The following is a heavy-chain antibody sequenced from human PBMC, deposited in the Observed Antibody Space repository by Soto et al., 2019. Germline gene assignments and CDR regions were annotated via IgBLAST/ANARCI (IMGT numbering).Heavy chain of an antibody. D-gene: IGHD3-22*01. CDR1: GYTFTSYA. J-gene: IGHJ4*02. CDR2: INAGNGNT. V-gene: IGHV1-3*01. Sequence: ASVKVSCKASGYTFTSYAMHWVRQAPGQRLEWMGWINAGNGNTKYSQKFQGRVTITRDTSASTAYMELSSLSSEDTAVYYCARDKHYYDSSGYYRHFDYWGQGTLVTVSS. CDR3: ARDKHYYDSSGYYRHFDY.